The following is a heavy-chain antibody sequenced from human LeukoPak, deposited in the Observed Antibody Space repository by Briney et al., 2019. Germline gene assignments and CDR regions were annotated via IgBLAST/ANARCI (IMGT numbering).Heavy chain of an antibody. V-gene: IGHV3-23*01. CDR1: GFTFSSYA. CDR2: ISGRGGNT. D-gene: IGHD1-26*01. J-gene: IGHJ3*02. Sequence: GGSLRLSCAASGFTFSSYAMSWGREGPGEGLGWGSAISGRGGNTYCADSVKGRFTISRDNSKNTLYLQMNSLRAKDTAVYYCAKVHHGVGATPYRGAAFDIWGQGTMVIGSS. CDR3: AKVHHGVGATPYRGAAFDI.